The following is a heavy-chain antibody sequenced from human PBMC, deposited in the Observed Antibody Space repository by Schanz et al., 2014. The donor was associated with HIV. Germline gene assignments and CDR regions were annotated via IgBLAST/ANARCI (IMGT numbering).Heavy chain of an antibody. CDR2: INPNRGNA. CDR1: GYTFTGYY. CDR3: ARRRGWGSYRYFPYGLDV. J-gene: IGHJ6*02. D-gene: IGHD3-16*02. Sequence: QVQLVQSGAEVKKPGASVKVSCKASGYTFTGYYMHWVRQAPGQGLEWMGWINPNRGNAGFAQNFQGRVTLTRDTSITTAYMELTSLRPEDTAVYYCARRRGWGSYRYFPYGLDVWGQGTTVTVSS. V-gene: IGHV1-8*02.